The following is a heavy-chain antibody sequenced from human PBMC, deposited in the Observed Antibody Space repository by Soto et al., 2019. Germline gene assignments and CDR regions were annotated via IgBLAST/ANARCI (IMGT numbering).Heavy chain of an antibody. D-gene: IGHD3-10*01. CDR1: GYTFTSYG. CDR3: ARDPYGSGSYSAPPFDY. J-gene: IGHJ4*02. Sequence: ASVKVSCKASGYTFTSYGISWVRQAPGQGLEWMGWISAYNGNTNYAQKLQGRVTMTTDTPTSTAYMELRSLRSDDTAVYYCARDPYGSGSYSAPPFDYWGQGTLVTVSS. CDR2: ISAYNGNT. V-gene: IGHV1-18*01.